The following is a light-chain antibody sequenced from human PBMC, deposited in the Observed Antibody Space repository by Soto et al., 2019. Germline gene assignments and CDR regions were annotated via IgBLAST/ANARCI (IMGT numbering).Light chain of an antibody. J-gene: IGKJ4*01. CDR2: GVS. CDR1: QSVAGN. Sequence: EIVMTQSPATLSVSPGETATLSCRASQSVAGNLAWYQQKPGQPPRLLIYGVSTRATGVTARFSGSGSETDFSLTISSLQIEDFALYYCQQSNNWPPLTFGGGTKVEIK. V-gene: IGKV3-15*01. CDR3: QQSNNWPPLT.